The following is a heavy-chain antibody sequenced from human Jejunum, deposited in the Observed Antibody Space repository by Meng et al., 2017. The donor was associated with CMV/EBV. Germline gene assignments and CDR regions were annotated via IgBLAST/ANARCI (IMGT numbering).Heavy chain of an antibody. CDR3: ARGFGTEFYSPPYY. CDR2: INSDGIAT. V-gene: IGHV3-74*01. J-gene: IGHJ4*02. CDR1: GFTFSAYW. D-gene: IGHD4-11*01. Sequence: SGFTFSAYWMHWVRQAPGKGLVWVSRINSDGIATNYADSVKGRFTISRDNAKNTLFLQMDGLRAEDTALYYCARGFGTEFYSPPYYWSQGTLVTVSS.